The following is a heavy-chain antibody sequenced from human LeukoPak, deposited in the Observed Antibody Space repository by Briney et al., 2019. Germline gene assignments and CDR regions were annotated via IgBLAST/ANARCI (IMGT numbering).Heavy chain of an antibody. J-gene: IGHJ4*02. CDR2: IKSKTDGGTT. D-gene: IGHD3-10*01. CDR1: GFTFSNAW. Sequence: GGSLRLSCAASGFTFSNAWMSWVRQAPGKGLEWVGRIKSKTDGGTTDYAAPVKGRFTISRDDSKNTLYLQMNSLKTEDTAVYYCTTTVGITMVRGVIIRSFDYWGQGTLVTVSS. V-gene: IGHV3-15*01. CDR3: TTTVGITMVRGVIIRSFDY.